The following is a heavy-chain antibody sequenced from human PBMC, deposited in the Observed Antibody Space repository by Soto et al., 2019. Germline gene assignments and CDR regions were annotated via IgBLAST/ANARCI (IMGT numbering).Heavy chain of an antibody. D-gene: IGHD3-10*01. Sequence: ASVKVSCKASGDTFTTYDISWVRQATGHGLEWMGWINPNSGNIGYAQRSQGRVTMTRDTAIRTAYMEVSSLRSDDTAVYYCARGRASGSYYLLDYWGQGTLVTV. J-gene: IGHJ4*02. CDR2: INPNSGNI. CDR3: ARGRASGSYYLLDY. CDR1: GDTFTTYD. V-gene: IGHV1-8*01.